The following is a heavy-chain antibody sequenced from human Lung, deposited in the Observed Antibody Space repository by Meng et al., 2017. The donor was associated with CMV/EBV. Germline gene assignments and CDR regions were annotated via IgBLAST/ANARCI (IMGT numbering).Heavy chain of an antibody. D-gene: IGHD2-2*02. Sequence: QEQAVQSGADVKKPGAAVKFSCNASGYTFTGYYMHWVRQAPGQGLEWMGRINPNSGATEYAQNFQGRVTMTRDTSISTAYMELSRLRSDDTAVYYCARDSRHCTSASCYSWYFDLWGRGTLVTVSS. CDR2: INPNSGAT. CDR1: GYTFTGYY. V-gene: IGHV1-2*06. CDR3: ARDSRHCTSASCYSWYFDL. J-gene: IGHJ2*01.